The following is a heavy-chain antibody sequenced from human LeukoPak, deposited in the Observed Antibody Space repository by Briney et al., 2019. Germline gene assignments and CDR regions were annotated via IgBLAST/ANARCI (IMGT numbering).Heavy chain of an antibody. CDR2: ISGSGNYI. CDR3: AGLRRAYYYYMDV. Sequence: GGSLRLSCAASEVTFSTYTMTWVRQAPGKGLEWVSSISGSGNYIYYADSLKGRFTISRDNANNLLFLQMGSLRAEDTAVYFCAGLRRAYYYYMDVWGKGTTVTVSS. V-gene: IGHV3-21*06. J-gene: IGHJ6*03. CDR1: EVTFSTYT.